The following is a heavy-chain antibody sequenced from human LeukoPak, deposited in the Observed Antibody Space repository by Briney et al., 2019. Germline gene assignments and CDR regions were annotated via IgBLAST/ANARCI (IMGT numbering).Heavy chain of an antibody. Sequence: GGSLRLSCAASGFTFDDYAMHWVRQAPGKGLEWVSGISWNSGSIGYADSVKGRFTISRDDSKSTLHLQMKSLTAEDTAVYYCAKDASGSYWYYFDYWGQGTLVTVSS. CDR3: AKDASGSYWYYFDY. D-gene: IGHD1-26*01. CDR1: GFTFDDYA. J-gene: IGHJ4*02. V-gene: IGHV3-9*01. CDR2: ISWNSGSI.